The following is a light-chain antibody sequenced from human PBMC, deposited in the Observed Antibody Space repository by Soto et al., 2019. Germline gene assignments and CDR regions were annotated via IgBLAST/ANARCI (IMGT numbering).Light chain of an antibody. J-gene: IGKJ2*01. CDR3: QQYKSYPPYT. V-gene: IGKV1-5*01. Sequence: DILMTQSPSTLSASVGDRVTITCRASQDINTRLAWYQQKPGKAPKLLVYDASILESGVPSRFSGSGYATEFTLTISGLQPDDFATYYCQQYKSYPPYTFGQGTKLDI. CDR1: QDINTR. CDR2: DAS.